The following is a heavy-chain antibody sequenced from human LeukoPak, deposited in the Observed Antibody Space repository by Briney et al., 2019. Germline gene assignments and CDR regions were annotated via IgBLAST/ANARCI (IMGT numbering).Heavy chain of an antibody. Sequence: ASVKVSCKASGYTFTSYAISWVRQAPGQGLEWMGRIIPIFGTANYAQKFQGRVTITADESTSTAYMELSSLRSEDTAVYYCARGFITNYFDYWGQGTLVTVSS. J-gene: IGHJ4*02. CDR3: ARGFITNYFDY. CDR1: GYTFTSYA. CDR2: IIPIFGTA. D-gene: IGHD3-22*01. V-gene: IGHV1-69*13.